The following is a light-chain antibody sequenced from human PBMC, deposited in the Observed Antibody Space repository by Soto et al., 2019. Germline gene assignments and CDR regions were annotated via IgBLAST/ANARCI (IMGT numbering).Light chain of an antibody. Sequence: EIVLTQSPGTLSLSPGERATLSCRASQSVSSSYLAWYQQKPGQAPRLLIYGASSRATGIPDRFSGSGSGTDFTLTISRPEPEDFAVYYCQQYGSSPLTFGGGTKVESK. J-gene: IGKJ4*01. V-gene: IGKV3-20*01. CDR2: GAS. CDR1: QSVSSSY. CDR3: QQYGSSPLT.